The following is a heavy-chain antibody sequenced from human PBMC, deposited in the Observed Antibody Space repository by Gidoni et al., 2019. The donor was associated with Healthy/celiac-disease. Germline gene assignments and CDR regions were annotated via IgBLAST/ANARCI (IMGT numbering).Heavy chain of an antibody. J-gene: IGHJ4*02. CDR3: ARLYPDSSGYSYYFDY. CDR2: IYYSGST. D-gene: IGHD3-22*01. V-gene: IGHV4-39*01. CDR1: GGSISSSSYY. Sequence: QLQLQESGPGLVKPSETLSITCTVSGGSISSSSYYWGWIRQPPGKGLEWIGSIYYSGSTYYNPSLKSRVTISVDTSKNQFSLKLSSVTAADTAVYYCARLYPDSSGYSYYFDYWGQGTLVTVSS.